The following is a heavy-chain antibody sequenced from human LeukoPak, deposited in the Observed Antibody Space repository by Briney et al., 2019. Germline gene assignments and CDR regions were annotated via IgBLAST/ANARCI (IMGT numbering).Heavy chain of an antibody. Sequence: GASVKVSCKASGYTFTGYYMHWVRQAPGQGLEWMGWINPNSGGTNYAQKFQGRVTMTRDTSISTAYMELSRLRSDDTAVYYCARGTEDSSGYYLGENWFDPWGQGTLVTVSS. D-gene: IGHD3-22*01. CDR1: GYTFTGYY. CDR3: ARGTEDSSGYYLGENWFDP. J-gene: IGHJ5*02. CDR2: INPNSGGT. V-gene: IGHV1-2*02.